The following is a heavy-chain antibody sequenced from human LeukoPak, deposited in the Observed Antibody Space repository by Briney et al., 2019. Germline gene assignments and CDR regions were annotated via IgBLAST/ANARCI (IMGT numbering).Heavy chain of an antibody. J-gene: IGHJ4*02. Sequence: PGGSLRLSCAASGFTFSNAWMSWVRQAPGKGLEWVGRIKSKTDGGTTDYAAPVKGRFTISRDDSKNTLYLQMNSLKTEDTAVYYCTTGEVGATSLDYWGQGTLVTVSS. CDR2: IKSKTDGGTT. D-gene: IGHD1-26*01. CDR3: TTGEVGATSLDY. V-gene: IGHV3-15*01. CDR1: GFTFSNAW.